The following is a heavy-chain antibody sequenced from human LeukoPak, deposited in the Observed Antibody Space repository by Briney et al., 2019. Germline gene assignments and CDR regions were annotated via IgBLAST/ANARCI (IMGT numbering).Heavy chain of an antibody. CDR3: ARGEGDYDMSWGYMDV. D-gene: IGHD3-9*01. V-gene: IGHV4-34*01. CDR1: GGSFSGYY. J-gene: IGHJ6*03. CDR2: INHSGST. Sequence: SETLSLTCAVYGGSFSGYYWSWIRQPPGKGLEWIGEINHSGSTNYNPSLKSRVNISVDTSKNQFSLKLSSVTAADTAVYYCARGEGDYDMSWGYMDVWGKGTTVTVSS.